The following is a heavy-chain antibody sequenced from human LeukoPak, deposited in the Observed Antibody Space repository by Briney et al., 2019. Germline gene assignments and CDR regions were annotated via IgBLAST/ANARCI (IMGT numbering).Heavy chain of an antibody. J-gene: IGHJ3*02. Sequence: PGGSLRLSCAASGFSFSSYGMHWVRQAPRQELEWVAVIWSDGRNKFYADSVKGRFTVSRDNSKNTLFLQMSSLRADDTALYYCAREVTNDAFDIWGQGTMVTVSS. V-gene: IGHV3-33*01. D-gene: IGHD4-17*01. CDR3: AREVTNDAFDI. CDR1: GFSFSSYG. CDR2: IWSDGRNK.